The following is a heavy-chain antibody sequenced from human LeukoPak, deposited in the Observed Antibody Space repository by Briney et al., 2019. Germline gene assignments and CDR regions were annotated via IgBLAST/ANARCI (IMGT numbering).Heavy chain of an antibody. J-gene: IGHJ4*02. CDR2: ITPIFGTA. CDR3: ARDFVVGATGGLDY. D-gene: IGHD1-26*01. V-gene: IGHV1-69*13. CDR1: GGTFSSYA. Sequence: GASVKVSCKASGGTFSSYAISWVRQAPGQGLEWMGGITPIFGTANYAQKFQGRVTITADESTSTAYMELSSLRSEDTAVYYCARDFVVGATGGLDYWGQGTLVTVSS.